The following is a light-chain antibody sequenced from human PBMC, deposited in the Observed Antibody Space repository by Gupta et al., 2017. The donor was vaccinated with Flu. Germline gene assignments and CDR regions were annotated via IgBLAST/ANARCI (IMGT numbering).Light chain of an antibody. J-gene: IGKJ2*01. CDR2: KAS. Sequence: PSAVSASVGDSVTISCRGRQSISSWLAWYQQKPGKAPKVLIYKASSVESGVASRFSGSGSGTEFTLTISSLQPDDFATYYCQQEDSSPYAFGQGTKMEIK. CDR1: QSISSW. V-gene: IGKV1-5*03. CDR3: QQEDSSPYA.